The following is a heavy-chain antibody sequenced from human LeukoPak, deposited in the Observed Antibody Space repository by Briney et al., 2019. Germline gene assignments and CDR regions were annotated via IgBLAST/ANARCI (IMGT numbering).Heavy chain of an antibody. Sequence: PSETLSLTCTVSGGSISSYYWSWIRQPPGKGLEWIGYIYYSGSTNYNPSLKSRVTISVDTSKNQFSLKLSSVTAADTAVYYCARDRLTTRWYFDPWGRGTLVTVSS. CDR1: GGSISSYY. CDR2: IYYSGST. V-gene: IGHV4-59*01. CDR3: ARDRLTTRWYFDP. D-gene: IGHD1-14*01. J-gene: IGHJ2*01.